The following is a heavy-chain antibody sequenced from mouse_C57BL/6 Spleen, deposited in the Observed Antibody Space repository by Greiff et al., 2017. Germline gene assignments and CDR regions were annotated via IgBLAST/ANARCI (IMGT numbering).Heavy chain of an antibody. D-gene: IGHD1-1*01. Sequence: VQLQESGAELMKPGASVKLSCKATGYTFTGYWIEWVKQRPGHGLEWIGEILPGSGSTNYNGKFKGKATLTADKSSSTAYMQLSSLTSEDSAVYFCARSITTVVANWYFDVWGTGTTVTVSS. CDR1: GYTFTGYW. J-gene: IGHJ1*03. CDR2: ILPGSGST. CDR3: ARSITTVVANWYFDV. V-gene: IGHV1-9*01.